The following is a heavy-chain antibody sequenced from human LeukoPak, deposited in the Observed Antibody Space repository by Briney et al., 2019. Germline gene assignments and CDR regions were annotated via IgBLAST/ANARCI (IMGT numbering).Heavy chain of an antibody. J-gene: IGHJ3*02. Sequence: GGSLRLSCAASGFTFSSYAMSWVRQAPGKGLEWVSGIRGSGGDTYYADSVKGRFTISIDNSKNTLYLQMNSLRAEDTAVYYCAKILTMVRRGPLLVGLYGAFDIWGQGTMVTVSS. D-gene: IGHD3-10*01. CDR1: GFTFSSYA. CDR2: IRGSGGDT. V-gene: IGHV3-23*01. CDR3: AKILTMVRRGPLLVGLYGAFDI.